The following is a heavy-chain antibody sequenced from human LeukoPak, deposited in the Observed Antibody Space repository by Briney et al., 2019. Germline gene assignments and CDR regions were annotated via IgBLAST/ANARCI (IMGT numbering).Heavy chain of an antibody. CDR1: GFTFSSYA. V-gene: IGHV3-23*01. CDR2: ISGSGGST. J-gene: IGHJ4*02. CDR3: ARKTYYDFWSGYLY. Sequence: GSLRLSCAASGFTFSSYAMSWVRQAPGKGLEWVSAISGSGGSTYYADSVKGRFTISRDNSKNTLYLQMNSLRAEDTAVYYCARKTYYDFWSGYLYWGQGTLVTVSS. D-gene: IGHD3-3*01.